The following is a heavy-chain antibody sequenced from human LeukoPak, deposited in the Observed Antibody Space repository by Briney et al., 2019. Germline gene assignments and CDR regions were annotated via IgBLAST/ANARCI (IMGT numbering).Heavy chain of an antibody. CDR1: GYTFTGYY. Sequence: ASVKVSCKASGYTFTGYYMHWVRQAPGQGLEWMGWINPNSGGTNYAQKFQGRVTMTRDTSISTAYMELSRRGSDDTAIYYCAGANYYASGTYYPGYWGQGTLVTVSS. D-gene: IGHD3-10*01. CDR2: INPNSGGT. J-gene: IGHJ4*02. CDR3: AGANYYASGTYYPGY. V-gene: IGHV1-2*02.